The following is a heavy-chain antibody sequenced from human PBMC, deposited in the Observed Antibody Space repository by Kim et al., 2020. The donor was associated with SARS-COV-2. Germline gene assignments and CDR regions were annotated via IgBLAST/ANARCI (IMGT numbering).Heavy chain of an antibody. D-gene: IGHD3-9*01. J-gene: IGHJ4*02. V-gene: IGHV4-59*01. CDR3: ARVLGDILTGYYLDY. Sequence: PSLKSRVTISVDTSKNQFSLKLSSVTAADTAVYYCARVLGDILTGYYLDYWGQGTLVTVSS.